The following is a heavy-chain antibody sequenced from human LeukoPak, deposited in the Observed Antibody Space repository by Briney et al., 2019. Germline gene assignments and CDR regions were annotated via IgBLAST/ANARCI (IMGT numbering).Heavy chain of an antibody. CDR1: GGSISSYY. J-gene: IGHJ4*02. V-gene: IGHV4-4*07. CDR2: IYTSGST. D-gene: IGHD6-13*01. CDR3: ASTGIAAAGTPYDY. Sequence: SETLSLTCTVSGGSISSYYWSWIRQPAGKGLEWIGRIYTSGSTNYNPSLKSRVTMSVDTSKNQFSLKLSSVTAADTAVYYCASTGIAAAGTPYDYWGQGTLVTVSS.